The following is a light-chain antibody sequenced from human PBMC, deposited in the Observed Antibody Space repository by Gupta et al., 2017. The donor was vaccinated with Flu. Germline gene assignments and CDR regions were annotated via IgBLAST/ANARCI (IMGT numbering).Light chain of an antibody. CDR2: KSS. CDR1: QSISGW. J-gene: IGKJ1*01. Sequence: DVQMTQSPSTLSASIGDRVTFTCRASQSISGWLAWFQQKPGKAPKLLIYKSSRLENGVSSRFSGSGSETEFTLTITNVQPDDSAVYHCQQENTGPWTFGQGTKVEIK. V-gene: IGKV1-5*03. CDR3: QQENTGPWT.